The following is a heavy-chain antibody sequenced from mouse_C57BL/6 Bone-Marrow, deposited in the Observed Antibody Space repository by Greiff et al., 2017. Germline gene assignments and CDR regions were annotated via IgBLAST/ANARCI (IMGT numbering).Heavy chain of an antibody. CDR2: IHPNSGST. Sequence: VKVVESGAELVKPGASVKLSCKASGYTFTSYWMHWVKQRPGQGLEWIGMIHPNSGSTNYNEKFKSKATLTVDKSSSTAYMQLSSLTSEDSAVYYCASNSTYAMDYWGQGTSVTVSS. CDR1: GYTFTSYW. D-gene: IGHD2-5*01. J-gene: IGHJ4*01. V-gene: IGHV1-64*01. CDR3: ASNSTYAMDY.